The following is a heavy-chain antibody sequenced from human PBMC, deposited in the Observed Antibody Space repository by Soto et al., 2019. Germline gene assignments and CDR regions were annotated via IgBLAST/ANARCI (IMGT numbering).Heavy chain of an antibody. Sequence: SETLSLTCAVSGGSISSGGYYWSWIRQPPGKGLEWIGYIYYSGSTNYNPSLKSRVTISVDTSKNQFSLKLSSVTAADTAVYYCARYGSGSSVWFDPWGQGTLITVSS. J-gene: IGHJ5*02. CDR1: GGSISSGGYY. CDR2: IYYSGST. CDR3: ARYGSGSSVWFDP. V-gene: IGHV4-61*08. D-gene: IGHD3-10*01.